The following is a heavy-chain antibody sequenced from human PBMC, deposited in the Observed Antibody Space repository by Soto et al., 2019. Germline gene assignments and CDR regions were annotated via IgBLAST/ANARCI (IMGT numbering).Heavy chain of an antibody. V-gene: IGHV1-18*01. Sequence: GASVKVSCKASGYTFTSYGISWVRQAPGQGLERMGWISAYNGNTNYAQKLQGRVTMTTDTSTSTAYMELRSLRSDDAAVYYCARERELLWFGSRIYYYYCMDVWGQGTTVTVSS. CDR3: ARERELLWFGSRIYYYYCMDV. CDR1: GYTFTSYG. J-gene: IGHJ6*02. D-gene: IGHD3-10*01. CDR2: ISAYNGNT.